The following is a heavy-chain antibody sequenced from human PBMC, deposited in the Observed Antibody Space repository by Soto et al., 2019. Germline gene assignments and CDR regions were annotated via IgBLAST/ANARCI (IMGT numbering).Heavy chain of an antibody. J-gene: IGHJ6*03. Sequence: ASVKVSCKASGYTFTSYYMHWVRKAPGQGLEWMGIIKPSGGSTSYAQKFQGRVTMTRDTSTSTVYMELSSLRSEDTAVYYCARGARWIGSCYPFCYMDVWGKGTTVTVSS. CDR1: GYTFTSYY. CDR3: ARGARWIGSCYPFCYMDV. D-gene: IGHD2-15*01. V-gene: IGHV1-46*03. CDR2: IKPSGGST.